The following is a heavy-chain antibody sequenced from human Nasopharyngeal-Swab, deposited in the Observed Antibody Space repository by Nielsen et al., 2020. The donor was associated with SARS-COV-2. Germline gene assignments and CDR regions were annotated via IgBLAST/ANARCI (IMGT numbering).Heavy chain of an antibody. D-gene: IGHD2-15*01. Sequence: SETLSLTFAIYGGSFSYYYWHWIRQSPGQGLEWIGEINQSGTTNYHASLKSRVTISVDTSKNHFPLKLTSVTAADTAVYYCAKGDRGDIRYGFDFWGQGTLVTVSS. V-gene: IGHV4-34*01. CDR1: GGSFSYYY. CDR3: AKGDRGDIRYGFDF. CDR2: INQSGTT. J-gene: IGHJ4*02.